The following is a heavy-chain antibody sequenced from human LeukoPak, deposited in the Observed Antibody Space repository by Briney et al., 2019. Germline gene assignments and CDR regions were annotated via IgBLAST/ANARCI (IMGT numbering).Heavy chain of an antibody. V-gene: IGHV1-69*05. Sequence: ASVKVSCKASEGTFSSYAISWVRQAPGQGLEWMGGIIPIFGTANYAQKFEGRVTMTRDTSTSTVYMELSSLRSEDTAVYYCARERYCSGGNCFVTYYYGMDVWGQGTTVTVSS. D-gene: IGHD2-15*01. CDR2: IIPIFGTA. CDR3: ARERYCSGGNCFVTYYYGMDV. J-gene: IGHJ6*02. CDR1: EGTFSSYA.